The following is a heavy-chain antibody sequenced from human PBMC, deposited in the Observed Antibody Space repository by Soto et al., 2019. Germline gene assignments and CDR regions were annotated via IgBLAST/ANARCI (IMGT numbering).Heavy chain of an antibody. CDR1: GGSITRGGYY. J-gene: IGHJ4*02. CDR3: ASQYYYDSSGSQTFDY. CDR2: IYNSGTT. V-gene: IGHV4-31*03. Sequence: SETLSLTCTVSGGSITRGGYYWSWIRQHPGKGLEWIGYIYNSGTTYYNPSLKSRVTISVDTSKNQFSLKLTSVTAADTAVYYCASQYYYDSSGSQTFDYWGQGTQVTVSS. D-gene: IGHD3-22*01.